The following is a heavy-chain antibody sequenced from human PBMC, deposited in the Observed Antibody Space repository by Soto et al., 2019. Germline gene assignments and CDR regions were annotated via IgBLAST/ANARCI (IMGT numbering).Heavy chain of an antibody. CDR2: IYHSGST. CDR3: ARDRGLYGSGSYYNPNWFDP. V-gene: IGHV4-38-2*02. Sequence: SETLSLTCAVSGYSISSGYYWGWIRQPPGKGLEWIGSIYHSGSTYYNPSLKSRVTIAVDTSKNQFSLKLSSVTAADTAVYYCARDRGLYGSGSYYNPNWFDPWGQGTLVTVSS. CDR1: GYSISSGYY. D-gene: IGHD3-10*01. J-gene: IGHJ5*02.